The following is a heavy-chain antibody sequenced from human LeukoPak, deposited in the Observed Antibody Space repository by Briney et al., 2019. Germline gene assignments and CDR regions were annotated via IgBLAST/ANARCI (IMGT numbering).Heavy chain of an antibody. D-gene: IGHD3-10*01. CDR3: ARDLSMVRDGDYDAFNI. CDR1: GFTFSSYE. J-gene: IGHJ3*02. CDR2: ISSSSTYI. V-gene: IGHV3-21*01. Sequence: PGGSLRLSCAASGFTFSSYEMNWVRQAPGKGLEWVSSISSSSTYIYYADSVKGRFTISRDNAKNSLYLQMNSLRAEDTAVYYCARDLSMVRDGDYDAFNIWGQGTTVTVSS.